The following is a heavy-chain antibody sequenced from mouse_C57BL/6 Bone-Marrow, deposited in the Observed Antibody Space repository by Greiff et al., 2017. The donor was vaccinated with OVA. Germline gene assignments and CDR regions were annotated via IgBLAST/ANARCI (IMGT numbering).Heavy chain of an antibody. Sequence: VQLQQSGAELVRPGASVKLSCTASGFNIKDDYMHWVKQRPEQGLEWIGWIDPENGDTEYASKFQGKATITADTSSNTAYLQLSSLTSEDTAVYYCTTPFYYDYLDYGGQGTTLTVSS. CDR1: GFNIKDDY. CDR2: IDPENGDT. J-gene: IGHJ2*01. D-gene: IGHD2-4*01. V-gene: IGHV14-4*01. CDR3: TTPFYYDYLDY.